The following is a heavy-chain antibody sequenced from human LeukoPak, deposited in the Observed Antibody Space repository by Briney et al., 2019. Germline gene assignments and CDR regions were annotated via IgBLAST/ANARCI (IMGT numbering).Heavy chain of an antibody. Sequence: GGSLILSCAASGFIFSRYWMHWVCQAPGKGLVWVSRINSDGSTTDYADSVKGRFTISRDNAKNTLYLQMHSLRAEDTAVYYCVGHLDPRDAFDIWGQGTMVSVSS. J-gene: IGHJ3*02. CDR1: GFIFSRYW. V-gene: IGHV3-74*01. CDR2: INSDGSTT. D-gene: IGHD1-1*01. CDR3: VGHLDPRDAFDI.